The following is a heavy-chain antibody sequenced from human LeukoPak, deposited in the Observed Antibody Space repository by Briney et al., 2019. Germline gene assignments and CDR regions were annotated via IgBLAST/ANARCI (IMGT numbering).Heavy chain of an antibody. CDR3: AAPGIAAAGTRGYFDY. D-gene: IGHD6-13*01. J-gene: IGHJ4*02. CDR2: IIPIFGTA. V-gene: IGHV1-69*01. Sequence: SVKVSCKASGGTFSSYAITWVRQAPGQGLEWMGGIIPIFGTANYAQKFQGRVTITADESTSTAYMELSSLRSEDTAVYYCAAPGIAAAGTRGYFDYWGQGTLVTVSS. CDR1: GGTFSSYA.